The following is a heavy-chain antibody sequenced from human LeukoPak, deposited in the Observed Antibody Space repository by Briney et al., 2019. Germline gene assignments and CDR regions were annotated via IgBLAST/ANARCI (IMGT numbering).Heavy chain of an antibody. CDR3: ARVYPRRWLDV. Sequence: SETLSLTCTFSGGSLSRGGLYWSWVRPPPRKGPEWIGYIYYSGSTYYNPSLKSRVTISVDTSKNQFSLKLSSVTAADTAVYYCARVYPRRWLDVWGQGTTVTVSS. J-gene: IGHJ6*02. V-gene: IGHV4-31*03. CDR2: IYYSGST. D-gene: IGHD4-23*01. CDR1: GGSLSRGGLY.